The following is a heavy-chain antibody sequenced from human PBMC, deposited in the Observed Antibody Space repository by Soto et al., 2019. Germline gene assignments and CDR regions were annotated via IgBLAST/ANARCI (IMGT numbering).Heavy chain of an antibody. CDR1: GYTFTGYD. D-gene: IGHD6-13*01. J-gene: IGHJ5*02. CDR2: MNPNSGNT. Sequence: ASVKVSCKASGYTFTGYDINWVRQATGQGLEWMGWMNPNSGNTGYAQKFQGRVTMTRNTSISTAYMELSSLRSEDTAVYYCARKGSSWYNWFDPWGQGTLVTVSS. CDR3: ARKGSSWYNWFDP. V-gene: IGHV1-8*01.